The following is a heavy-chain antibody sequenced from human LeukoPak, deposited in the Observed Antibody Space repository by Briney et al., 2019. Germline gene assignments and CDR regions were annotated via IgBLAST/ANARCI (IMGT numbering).Heavy chain of an antibody. CDR1: GYTFTSYD. V-gene: IGHV1-8*01. Sequence: ASVKVSCKASGYTFTSYDINWVRQATGQGLEWMGWMNPNSGNTGYAQKFQGRVTMTRNTSISTAYMELSSLGSEDTAVYYCARGMGSSWYVWFDPWGQGTLVTVSS. D-gene: IGHD6-13*01. CDR2: MNPNSGNT. J-gene: IGHJ5*02. CDR3: ARGMGSSWYVWFDP.